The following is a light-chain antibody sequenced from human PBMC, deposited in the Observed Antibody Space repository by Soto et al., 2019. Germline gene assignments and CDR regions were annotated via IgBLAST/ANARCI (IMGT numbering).Light chain of an antibody. J-gene: IGKJ2*01. CDR2: GAS. CDR3: QQSYTTPRT. CDR1: LSISSD. Sequence: DIQMTQSPSSLSASVGDRVTITCRASLSISSDLNWFQQKPGKAPKVLIFGASSLQSGVPSRFSGSGSGTEFTLTISSLQREDSATYDCQQSYTTPRTFGQGTKLESK. V-gene: IGKV1-39*01.